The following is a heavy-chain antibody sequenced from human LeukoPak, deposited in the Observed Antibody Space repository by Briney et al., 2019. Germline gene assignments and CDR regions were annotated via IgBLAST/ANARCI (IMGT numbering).Heavy chain of an antibody. Sequence: ASVKVSCKAPGYTFTSYGINWVRQATGQGPEWMGWMNPKNGATGYAQKFQGRVTMTRDTSIGTAYMELSSLVSEDTAAYYCARMDRLSATPTTDWFDPWGQGTLVTVSS. J-gene: IGHJ5*02. CDR3: ARMDRLSATPTTDWFDP. V-gene: IGHV1-8*01. CDR2: MNPKNGAT. CDR1: GYTFTSYG. D-gene: IGHD3-16*02.